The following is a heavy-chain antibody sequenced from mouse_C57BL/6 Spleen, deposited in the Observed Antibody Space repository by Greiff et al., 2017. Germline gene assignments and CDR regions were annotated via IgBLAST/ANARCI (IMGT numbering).Heavy chain of an antibody. J-gene: IGHJ1*03. D-gene: IGHD2-5*01. Sequence: QVQLQQPGAELVKPGASVKLSCKASGYTFTSYWMHWVKQRPGQGLEWIGMIHPNSGSTNYNEKFKSKATLTVAKSSTTAYMQLSSLTSEDSAVYNCARQGAYYSTCWYFDVWGTGTTVTVSS. V-gene: IGHV1-64*01. CDR3: ARQGAYYSTCWYFDV. CDR1: GYTFTSYW. CDR2: IHPNSGST.